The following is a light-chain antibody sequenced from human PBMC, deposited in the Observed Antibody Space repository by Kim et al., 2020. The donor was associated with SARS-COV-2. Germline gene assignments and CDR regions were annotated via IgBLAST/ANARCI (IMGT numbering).Light chain of an antibody. Sequence: PGKTVTYTCTSSSGSSARNYVQWYQQRPGSALTTVIYEDNQRPSGVPDRFSGSVDSSSNSASLTIYGLKTEDEADYYCKSYDSTIVFGGGTQLTVL. CDR3: KSYDSTIV. V-gene: IGLV6-57*02. CDR2: EDN. CDR1: SGSSARNY. J-gene: IGLJ3*02.